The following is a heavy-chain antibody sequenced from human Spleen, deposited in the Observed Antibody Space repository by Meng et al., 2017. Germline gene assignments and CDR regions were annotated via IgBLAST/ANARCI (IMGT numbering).Heavy chain of an antibody. V-gene: IGHV4-61*02. CDR2: IYTSGNT. D-gene: IGHD3-10*01. CDR1: GGSISSGSYY. J-gene: IGHJ1*01. Sequence: SETLSPTCTVSGGSISSGSYYWSWIRQPAGKGLEWIGRIYTSGNTHYNPSLKSRVTLSVDTSKNQFTLKLSSVTAADTAVYYCARDLDGVLGHWGQGTLVTVSS. CDR3: ARDLDGVLGH.